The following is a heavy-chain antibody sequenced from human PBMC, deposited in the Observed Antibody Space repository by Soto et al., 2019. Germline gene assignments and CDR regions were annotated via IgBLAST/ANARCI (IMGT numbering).Heavy chain of an antibody. CDR1: GGSISSGDYY. CDR2: IYYSGST. V-gene: IGHV4-30-4*01. D-gene: IGHD2-8*02. Sequence: PSETLSLTCTVSGGSISSGDYYWSWIRQPPGKGLEWIGYIYYSGSTYYNPSLKSRVTISVDTSKNQFSLKLSSVTAADTAEYYCARDKITGLFDYWGQGTLVTVSS. J-gene: IGHJ4*02. CDR3: ARDKITGLFDY.